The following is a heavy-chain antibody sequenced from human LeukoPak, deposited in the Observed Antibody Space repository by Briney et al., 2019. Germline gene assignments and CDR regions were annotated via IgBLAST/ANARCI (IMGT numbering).Heavy chain of an antibody. Sequence: ASVKVSCKASGYTFASYYMHWVRQAPGQGLEWMGIINPSGGSTTYAQKFQGRVTMTRDTSISTAYMELSRLRSDDTAVYYCARAGMVRGVIITLFDYWGQGTLDTVSS. J-gene: IGHJ4*02. CDR2: INPSGGST. CDR3: ARAGMVRGVIITLFDY. V-gene: IGHV1-46*01. D-gene: IGHD3-10*01. CDR1: GYTFASYY.